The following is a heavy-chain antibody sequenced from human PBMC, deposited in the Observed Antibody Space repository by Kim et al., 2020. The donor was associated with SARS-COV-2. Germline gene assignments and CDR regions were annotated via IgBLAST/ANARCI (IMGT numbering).Heavy chain of an antibody. J-gene: IGHJ6*02. CDR2: IWYDGSNK. Sequence: GGSLRLSCAASGFTFSSYGIHWVRQAPGKGLEWVAVIWYDGSNKYYADSVKGRFTISRDNSKNTLYLQMNSLRAEDTAVYYCARDSNGWSIYNYYYGMDVWGQGTTVTVSS. CDR1: GFTFSSYG. CDR3: ARDSNGWSIYNYYYGMDV. D-gene: IGHD6-19*01. V-gene: IGHV3-33*01.